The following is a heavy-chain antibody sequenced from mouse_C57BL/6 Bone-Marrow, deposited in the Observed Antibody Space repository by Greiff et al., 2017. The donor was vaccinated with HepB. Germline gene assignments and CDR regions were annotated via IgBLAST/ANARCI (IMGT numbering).Heavy chain of an antibody. CDR3: ARLGDGSSAY. V-gene: IGHV7-3*01. CDR1: GFTFTDYY. D-gene: IGHD1-1*01. J-gene: IGHJ3*01. CDR2: IRNKANGYTT. Sequence: EVKVVESGGGLVQPGGSLSLSCAASGFTFTDYYMSWVRQPPGKALEWLGFIRNKANGYTTEYSASVKGRFTISRDNSQSILYLQMNALRAEDSATYYCARLGDGSSAYWGQGTLVTVSA.